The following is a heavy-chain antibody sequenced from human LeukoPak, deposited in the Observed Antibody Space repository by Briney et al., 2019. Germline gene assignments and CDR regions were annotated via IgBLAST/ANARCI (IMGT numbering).Heavy chain of an antibody. CDR3: AREEDHYYGSGRPPGY. D-gene: IGHD3-10*01. J-gene: IGHJ4*02. V-gene: IGHV3-48*03. CDR2: ISGSGSTI. CDR1: GFTFSSYE. Sequence: GGSLRLSCAASGFTFSSYEMNWVRQAPGKGLEWVSYISGSGSTIHCADSVKGRFTISRDNAKNSLYLQMNSLRAEDTAVYYCAREEDHYYGSGRPPGYWGRGTLVTVSS.